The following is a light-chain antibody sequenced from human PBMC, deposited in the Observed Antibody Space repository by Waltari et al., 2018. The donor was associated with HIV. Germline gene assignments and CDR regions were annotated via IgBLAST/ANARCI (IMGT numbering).Light chain of an antibody. CDR3: ASFTADNTVL. J-gene: IGLJ3*02. Sequence: AVTQPASVSGLPGQSTTISCTGGDSDFGLYNFVSWDQQHAGKPPKLILYDVDSRSSGVSYRFSGAISGNTASLTIAELRAEDEPHYYCASFTADNTVLFGGGTEVTVL. V-gene: IGLV2-14*03. CDR2: DVD. CDR1: DSDFGLYNF.